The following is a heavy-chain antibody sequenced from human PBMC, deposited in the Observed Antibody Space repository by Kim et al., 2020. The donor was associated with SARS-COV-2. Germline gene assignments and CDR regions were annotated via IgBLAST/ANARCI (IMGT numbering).Heavy chain of an antibody. D-gene: IGHD6-13*01. CDR1: GFTFSSYA. V-gene: IGHV3-23*01. Sequence: GGSLRLSCAASGFTFSSYAMSWVRQAPGKGLEWVSAISGSGGSTYYADSVKGRFTISRDNSKNTLYLQMNSLGAEDTAVYYCAKAPRRQQLVYFDYWGQGTLVTVSS. J-gene: IGHJ4*02. CDR2: ISGSGGST. CDR3: AKAPRRQQLVYFDY.